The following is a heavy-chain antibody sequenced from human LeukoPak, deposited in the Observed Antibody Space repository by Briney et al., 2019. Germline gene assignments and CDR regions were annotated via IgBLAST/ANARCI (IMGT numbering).Heavy chain of an antibody. V-gene: IGHV3-74*01. D-gene: IGHD2-15*01. J-gene: IGHJ4*02. CDR1: GFTFSSYW. CDR3: ARAWASGRSGFDY. CDR2: INSDGSST. Sequence: GGSLRLSCAASGFTFSSYWMHWVRQAPGKGLVWVSRINSDGSSTSYADSVKGRFTISRDNAKNTLYLQMNSLRDEDTAVYYCARAWASGRSGFDYWGQGTLVTVSS.